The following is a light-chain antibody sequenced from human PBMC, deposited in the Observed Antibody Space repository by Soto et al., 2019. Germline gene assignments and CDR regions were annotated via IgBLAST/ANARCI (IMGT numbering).Light chain of an antibody. CDR3: QCYSSYPWT. CDR1: QSISVW. J-gene: IGKJ1*01. V-gene: IGKV1-5*01. Sequence: DIQMTQSPSTLSASVGDRVTITCRASQSISVWLAWYQQKAGKAPRLLIYDASTLQSGVPSGFSGSGSGTEFSLTISSLQPDDFGTYYCQCYSSYPWTFGQGTKEDIK. CDR2: DAS.